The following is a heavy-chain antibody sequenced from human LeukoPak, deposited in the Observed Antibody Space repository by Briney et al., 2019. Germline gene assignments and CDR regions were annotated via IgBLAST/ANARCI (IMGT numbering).Heavy chain of an antibody. J-gene: IGHJ5*02. D-gene: IGHD3-22*01. CDR2: IIPIFGTA. CDR1: GGTFSSYA. CDR3: ARDSSGPPFDP. Sequence: VASVNVSCKASGGTFSSYAISWVRQAPGQGLEWMGGIIPIFGTANYAQKFQGRVTITADESTSTAYMELSSLRSEDTAVYYCARDSSGPPFDPWVQGTLVTVSS. V-gene: IGHV1-69*01.